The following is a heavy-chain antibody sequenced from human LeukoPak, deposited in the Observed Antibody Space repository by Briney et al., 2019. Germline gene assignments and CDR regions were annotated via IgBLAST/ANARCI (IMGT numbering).Heavy chain of an antibody. J-gene: IGHJ6*02. Sequence: PGRSLRLSCAASGFTFSSYGMHWVRQAPGKGLEGVAVIWYDGSNKYYADSVKGRFTISRDNSKNTLYLQMNSLRAEDTAVYYCARDRHSSGYYYYGMDVWGQGTTVTVSS. D-gene: IGHD6-19*01. V-gene: IGHV3-33*01. CDR2: IWYDGSNK. CDR1: GFTFSSYG. CDR3: ARDRHSSGYYYYGMDV.